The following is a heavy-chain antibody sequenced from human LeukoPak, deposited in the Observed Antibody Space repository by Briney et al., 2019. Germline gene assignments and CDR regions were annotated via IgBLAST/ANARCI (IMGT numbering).Heavy chain of an antibody. CDR2: IYSGGST. J-gene: IGHJ4*02. V-gene: IGHV3-66*01. D-gene: IGHD6-6*01. Sequence: GGPLRLSHEASGFTDNSLYMRWTREAPERSLEWGSVIYSGGSTYYADSVKGRFTISRDNSNNTLYHQMNSLRAEDTAVYYCARDSSSFNLDYWGQGTLVTVST. CDR1: GFTDNSLY. CDR3: ARDSSSFNLDY.